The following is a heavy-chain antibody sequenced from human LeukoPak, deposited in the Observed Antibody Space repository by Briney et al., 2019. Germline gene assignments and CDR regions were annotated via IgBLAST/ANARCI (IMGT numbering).Heavy chain of an antibody. Sequence: GASVKVSCKASGYTFTGYYMHWVRQAPGQGLEWMGWINPNSGGTNYAQKFQGRVTMTRGTSISTAYMELSRLRSDDTAVYYCARVWGYAANLNYWGQGTLVTVSS. J-gene: IGHJ4*02. V-gene: IGHV1-2*02. CDR3: ARVWGYAANLNY. CDR2: INPNSGGT. D-gene: IGHD3-16*01. CDR1: GYTFTGYY.